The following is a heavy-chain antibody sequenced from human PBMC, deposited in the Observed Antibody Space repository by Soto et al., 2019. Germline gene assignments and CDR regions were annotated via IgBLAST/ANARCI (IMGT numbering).Heavy chain of an antibody. V-gene: IGHV1-46*01. CDR3: AQEPGRKGGMDV. J-gene: IGHJ6*02. Sequence: ASVKVSCKASGYTFTSYYMHWVRQAPGQGLEWMGIINPSGGSTSYAQKFQGRVTMTRDTSTSTVYMELSSLRSEDTAVYYCAQEPGRKGGMDVWGQGTTVTVSS. CDR1: GYTFTSYY. D-gene: IGHD2-2*01. CDR2: INPSGGST.